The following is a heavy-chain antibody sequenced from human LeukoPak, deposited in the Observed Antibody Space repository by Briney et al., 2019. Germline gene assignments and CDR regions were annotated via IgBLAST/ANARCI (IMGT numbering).Heavy chain of an antibody. CDR1: GGSFSGYY. CDR3: ARAGDDILTGDAFDI. D-gene: IGHD3-9*01. Sequence: PSETLSLTCAVYGGSFSGYYWSWIRQPPGKGLEWIGEINHSGSTNYNPSLKSRVTISVDTSKNQFSLKLSSVTAADTAVYYCARAGDDILTGDAFDIWGQGTMVTVSS. J-gene: IGHJ3*02. CDR2: INHSGST. V-gene: IGHV4-34*01.